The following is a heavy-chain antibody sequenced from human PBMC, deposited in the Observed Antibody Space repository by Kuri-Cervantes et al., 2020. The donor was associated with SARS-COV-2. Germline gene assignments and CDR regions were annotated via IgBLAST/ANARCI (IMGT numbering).Heavy chain of an antibody. V-gene: IGHV4-34*01. D-gene: IGHD2-2*02. CDR3: ARGREGVEPATVLGLGFYYYYFMDV. CDR1: GGSFSDYS. Sequence: SQTLSLTCAVFGGSFSDYSWRWIRQPPEKGLEWIGDINHSGNASYNPSFKSRATISVGTSKNQFSLRLSSVIAADTAVYYCARGREGVEPATVLGLGFYYYYFMDVWGRGTTVTVSS. CDR2: INHSGNA. J-gene: IGHJ6*03.